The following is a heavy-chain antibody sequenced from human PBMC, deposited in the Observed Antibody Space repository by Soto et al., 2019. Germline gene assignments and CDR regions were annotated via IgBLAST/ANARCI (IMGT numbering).Heavy chain of an antibody. J-gene: IGHJ4*02. Sequence: LRLSCAASGFTFSDSAMHWVRQASGKGLEWVGRIRNKADSYATAYAASVKGRFTVSRDDSKNTAYLQMNSLKTEDTAVYYCTRAIGLVGGDYWGQGTLVTVSS. CDR3: TRAIGLVGGDY. V-gene: IGHV3-73*01. D-gene: IGHD2-2*02. CDR1: GFTFSDSA. CDR2: IRNKADSYAT.